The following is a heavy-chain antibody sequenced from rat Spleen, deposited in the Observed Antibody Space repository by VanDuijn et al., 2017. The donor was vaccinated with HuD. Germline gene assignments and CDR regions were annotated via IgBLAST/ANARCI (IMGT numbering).Heavy chain of an antibody. CDR2: IKAKSNNYAT. CDR1: GFTFSTAW. J-gene: IGHJ2*01. V-gene: IGHV6-6*01. CDR3: ACSYPFDY. Sequence: EVQVLESGGGLVQPGNSLKLSCATSGFTFSTAWMYWYRQFPEKRLEWVARIKAKSNNYATDSTESVKGRFTISREDSKSSIYLQMNNLKEEDTAIYYCACSYPFDYWGQGVMVTVSS. D-gene: IGHD1-12*01.